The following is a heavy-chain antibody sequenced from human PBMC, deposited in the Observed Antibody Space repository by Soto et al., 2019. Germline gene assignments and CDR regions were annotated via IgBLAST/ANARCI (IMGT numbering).Heavy chain of an antibody. CDR1: GFSFNTYG. Sequence: QVHLVESGGAVVQPGKSLRLSCAASGFSFNTYGMYWVRQAPGKGLEWVAAISYDGSNQYHADSVKGRFTISRDNSKSTLYLQMNRLRVEDTAVYYCAKDIVKYTYGACDYWGQGALVTVSS. D-gene: IGHD5-18*01. CDR3: AKDIVKYTYGACDY. J-gene: IGHJ4*02. V-gene: IGHV3-30*18. CDR2: ISYDGSNQ.